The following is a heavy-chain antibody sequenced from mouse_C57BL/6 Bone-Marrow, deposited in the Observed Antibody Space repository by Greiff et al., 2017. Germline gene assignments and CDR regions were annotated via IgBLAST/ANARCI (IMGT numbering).Heavy chain of an antibody. Sequence: VQLQQSGPELVKPGASVKISCKASGYSFTGYYMNWVKQSPEKSLEWIGEINPSTGGTTYNQKFKAKATLTVDKSSITAYMQLKSLTSEDSAVYYCARCMYEGYYVGDDGGQGTTLTVSS. CDR1: GYSFTGYY. CDR2: INPSTGGT. D-gene: IGHD2-3*01. V-gene: IGHV1-42*01. J-gene: IGHJ2*01. CDR3: ARCMYEGYYVGDD.